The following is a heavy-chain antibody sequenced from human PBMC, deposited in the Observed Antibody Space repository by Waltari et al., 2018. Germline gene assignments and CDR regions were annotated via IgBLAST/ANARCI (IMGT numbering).Heavy chain of an antibody. Sequence: VQLVHSGAEVMKPRSSLQLSCRASHGTFCSYPILCARPPPGQGLVRRGGIIPIFGTANYGQKFQGRVTITAEESTSTGYMELRSLRSEYTAVYYCARDDGDYGYYYYYDGMDIWGQGTTVTVSS. CDR1: HGTFCSYP. J-gene: IGHJ6*02. D-gene: IGHD4-17*01. V-gene: IGHV1-69*01. CDR2: IIPIFGTA. CDR3: ARDDGDYGYYYYYDGMDI.